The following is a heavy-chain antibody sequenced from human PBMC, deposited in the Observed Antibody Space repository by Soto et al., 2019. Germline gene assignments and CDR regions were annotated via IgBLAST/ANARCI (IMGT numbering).Heavy chain of an antibody. J-gene: IGHJ5*02. D-gene: IGHD4-17*01. CDR2: IKQDGTEK. CDR3: AKDAVHGDGLRLPES. Sequence: PGVSLRLSCAASGFTFSSYWMSWLRQAPGEGLEWVANIKQDGTEKKYVDSVKGRFSISRDNAENSVYLQMNSLRAEDTAVYYCAKDAVHGDGLRLPESWGQGTLVTVSS. V-gene: IGHV3-7*03. CDR1: GFTFSSYW.